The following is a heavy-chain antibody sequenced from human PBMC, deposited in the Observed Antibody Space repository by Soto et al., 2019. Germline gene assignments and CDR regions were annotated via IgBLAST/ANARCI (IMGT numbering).Heavy chain of an antibody. Sequence: EVQLVESGGGLVQPGGSLRLSCETSGFTFTKYWMSWVRQVPGKGLEWVAHIKQDGSEKYYLDSVKGRFSISKGNAKNSPALHMNSLRAEDTAVYYFARDHRRDWGQGPLVTFSS. CDR2: IKQDGSEK. J-gene: IGHJ4*02. CDR1: GFTFTKYW. CDR3: ARDHRRD. V-gene: IGHV3-7*04.